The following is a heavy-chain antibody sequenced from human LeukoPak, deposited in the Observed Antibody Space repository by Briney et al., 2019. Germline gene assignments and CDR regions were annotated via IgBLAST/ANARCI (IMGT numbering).Heavy chain of an antibody. D-gene: IGHD3-3*01. Sequence: GGSLRLSCAASGFTFSSYSMNWVRQAPGKGLEWVSSISSSSSYIYYADSVKGRFTISRDNAKNSLYLQMNSLRAEDTAVYYCARDGAIDSYYDFRSGYPYFDYWGQGTLVTVSS. CDR3: ARDGAIDSYYDFRSGYPYFDY. CDR2: ISSSSSYI. J-gene: IGHJ4*02. CDR1: GFTFSSYS. V-gene: IGHV3-21*01.